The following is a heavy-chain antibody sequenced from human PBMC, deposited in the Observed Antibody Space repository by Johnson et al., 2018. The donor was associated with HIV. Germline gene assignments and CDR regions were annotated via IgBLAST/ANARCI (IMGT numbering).Heavy chain of an antibody. Sequence: QMQLVESGGGVVQPGRSLRLSCAASGFTFSNYPMHWVRQAPGKGLEWVAVISKDGANNYHADSVKGRFSISRDNSKNTLYLQMNSLRGEDTAVYYCAREGVSGSYYDAFDLWGQGTMVTVSS. CDR3: AREGVSGSYYDAFDL. J-gene: IGHJ3*01. CDR1: GFTFSNYP. V-gene: IGHV3-30*04. CDR2: ISKDGANN. D-gene: IGHD1-26*01.